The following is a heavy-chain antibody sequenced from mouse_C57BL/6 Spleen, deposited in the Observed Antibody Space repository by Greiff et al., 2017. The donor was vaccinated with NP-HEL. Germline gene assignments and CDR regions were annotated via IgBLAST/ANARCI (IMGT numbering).Heavy chain of an antibody. CDR1: GFTFSSYA. CDR3: TRGGDGYPWFAY. CDR2: ISSGGDYI. V-gene: IGHV5-9-1*02. D-gene: IGHD2-3*01. J-gene: IGHJ3*01. Sequence: EVKVEESGEGLVKPGGSLKLSCAASGFTFSSYAMSWVRQTPEKRLEWVAYISSGGDYIYYADTVKGRFTISRDNARNTLYLQMSSLKSEDTAMYYCTRGGDGYPWFAYWGQGTLVTVSA.